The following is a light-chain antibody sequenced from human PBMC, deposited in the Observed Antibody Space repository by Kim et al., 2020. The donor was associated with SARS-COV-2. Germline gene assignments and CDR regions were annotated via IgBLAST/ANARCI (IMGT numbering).Light chain of an antibody. J-gene: IGKJ1*01. CDR3: QQYGSSPRT. CDR2: GAS. Sequence: SPGERATLSCRASQRVSSIYLAWYQQRPGQAPRLLFYGASIRATGIPDRFSGSGSGTDFTLTISRVEPEDFAVYFCQQYGSSPRTFGQGTKVEIK. V-gene: IGKV3-20*01. CDR1: QRVSSIY.